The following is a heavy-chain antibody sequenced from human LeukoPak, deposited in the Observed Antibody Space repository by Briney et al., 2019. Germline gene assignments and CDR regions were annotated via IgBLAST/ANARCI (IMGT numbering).Heavy chain of an antibody. CDR1: GFTLSSYD. CDR2: IGTAGDT. CDR3: ARVVKQFDIFGAFDI. J-gene: IGHJ3*02. D-gene: IGHD3-9*01. V-gene: IGHV3-13*01. Sequence: PGRSLTLSCAPSGFTLSSYDMHWVRQATGNGLEWVSAIGTAGDTYYPGSVKGRFTISRENAKNSLYLQMNSLSAGDTAVNYCARVVKQFDIFGAFDIWGQGTMVTVSS.